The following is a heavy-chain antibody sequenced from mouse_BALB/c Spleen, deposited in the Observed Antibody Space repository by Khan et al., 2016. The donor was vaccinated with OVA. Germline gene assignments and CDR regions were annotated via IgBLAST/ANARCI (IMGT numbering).Heavy chain of an antibody. CDR1: GYSFTSYY. V-gene: IGHV1S135*01. CDR2: VDPFSGGT. Sequence: VQLKQSGPELMKPGASVKISCKASGYSFTSYYIHWVKQSFGKSLEWIGYVDPFSGGTTYNQKFKGKATLTVDKSSSTAYIHFSNLTSEDSAVYYCTRHGYVAWFAYWGQGTLVTVSA. J-gene: IGHJ3*01. D-gene: IGHD2-2*01. CDR3: TRHGYVAWFAY.